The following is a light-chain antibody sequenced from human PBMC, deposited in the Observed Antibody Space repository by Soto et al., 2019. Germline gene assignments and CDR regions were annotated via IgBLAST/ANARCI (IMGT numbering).Light chain of an antibody. CDR3: QQYIKWPLT. Sequence: VLTQSPSTLSVSPGERATLSCRASETVNINLAWYQQKPGQAPRLLIYGASTRASGVPGRFSGSGSGTEFTLTINGLQSEDFAIYICQQYIKWPLTFGGGTSMEIK. CDR1: ETVNIN. J-gene: IGKJ4*01. CDR2: GAS. V-gene: IGKV3-15*01.